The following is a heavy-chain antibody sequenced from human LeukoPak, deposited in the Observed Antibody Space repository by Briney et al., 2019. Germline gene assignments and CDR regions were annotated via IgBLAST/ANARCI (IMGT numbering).Heavy chain of an antibody. Sequence: SETLSLTCTVSGYSISSGFYWGWIRQPPGKGLEWIGSFYHSGSTYYNPSLKSRVTISQDTSKNQFSLKLSSVTAADTAVYYCATGDRYYYGSGSYQVWGQGTLVTVSS. CDR3: ATGDRYYYGSGSYQV. CDR1: GYSISSGFY. J-gene: IGHJ4*02. CDR2: FYHSGST. D-gene: IGHD3-10*01. V-gene: IGHV4-38-2*02.